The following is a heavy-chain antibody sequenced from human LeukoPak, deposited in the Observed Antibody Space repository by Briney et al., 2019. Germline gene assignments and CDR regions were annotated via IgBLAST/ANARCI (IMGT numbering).Heavy chain of an antibody. D-gene: IGHD1-26*01. CDR2: IKQDGSEQ. V-gene: IGHV3-7*01. CDR1: GFIFNRFC. Sequence: PGGSLRLSCATSGFIFNRFCMSWVRQAPGKGLEWVANIKQDGSEQFYVDSVKGRFTISRDNTKNSLYLQMNSLRAEDTAVYYCARDPRWSIVGAWGQGTLVTVSS. CDR3: ARDPRWSIVGA. J-gene: IGHJ4*02.